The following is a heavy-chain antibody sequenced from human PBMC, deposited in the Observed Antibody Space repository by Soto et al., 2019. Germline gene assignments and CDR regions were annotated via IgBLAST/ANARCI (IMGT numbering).Heavy chain of an antibody. CDR2: IVNHGGRK. CDR1: GFLFSRFG. D-gene: IGHD4-17*01. Sequence: QVQLVESGGGVVQPGTSLRLSCAASGFLFSRFGMHWVRQAPGKGLEWVAVIVNHGGRKDYADSVRGRFTISRDNSRNTLLLEMSTLRVEVTSLEYCASDDKYGDNGLDYWGQGTLVTVSS. CDR3: ASDDKYGDNGLDY. V-gene: IGHV3-33*01. J-gene: IGHJ4*02.